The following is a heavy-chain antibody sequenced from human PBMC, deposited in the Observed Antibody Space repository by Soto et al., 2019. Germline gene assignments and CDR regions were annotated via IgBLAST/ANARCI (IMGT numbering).Heavy chain of an antibody. V-gene: IGHV1-69*01. D-gene: IGHD3-22*01. J-gene: IGHJ4*02. CDR2: IIPIFGTA. Sequence: QVQLVQSGAEVKKPGSSVKVSCKASGGTFSSYAISWVRQAPGQGLEWMGGIIPIFGTANYAQKFQGRVTITADESTSTAYMELSSLRSEDTAVYYCARGVWKYYYDSSGYYPFDYWGQGTLVTVSS. CDR3: ARGVWKYYYDSSGYYPFDY. CDR1: GGTFSSYA.